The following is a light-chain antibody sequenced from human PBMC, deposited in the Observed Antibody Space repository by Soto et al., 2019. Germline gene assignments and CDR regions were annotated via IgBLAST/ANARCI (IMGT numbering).Light chain of an antibody. CDR2: DKS. V-gene: IGKV3-20*01. CDR3: QQHGSSPIT. CDR1: QSVNHN. J-gene: IGKJ5*01. Sequence: VMTQSPDTLSVSPGERVSLSCRASQSVNHNLAWYQQKPGQAPRLLIFDKSSRAPGVPARFSGSGSGTDFTLTISRLEPEDFAVYYCQQHGSSPITFGQGTRLEIK.